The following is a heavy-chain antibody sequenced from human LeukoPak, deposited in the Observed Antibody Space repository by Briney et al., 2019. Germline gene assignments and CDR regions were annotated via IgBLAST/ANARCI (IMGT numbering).Heavy chain of an antibody. Sequence: PSETLSLTCIVSGYSISSGYYWGWIRQPPGKGLEWIGNIHHSGSTYYNPSLKSRVTISVDTSKNQLSLKLSSVTAADTAVYYCARDGAVGATGDAFDIWGQGTMVTVSS. CDR2: IHHSGST. CDR1: GYSISSGYY. J-gene: IGHJ3*02. V-gene: IGHV4-38-2*02. CDR3: ARDGAVGATGDAFDI. D-gene: IGHD1-26*01.